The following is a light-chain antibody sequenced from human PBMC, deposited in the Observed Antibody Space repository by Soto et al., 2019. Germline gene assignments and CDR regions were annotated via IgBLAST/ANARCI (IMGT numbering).Light chain of an antibody. CDR3: QQLDSYPFT. CDR2: AAS. CDR1: QGISNY. V-gene: IGKV1-9*01. J-gene: IGKJ4*01. Sequence: DIPLTQSPSFLSASVGDRVTITCRAGQGISNYLAWYQQKPGKAPKLLIYAASTLQSGVPSRFSGSRSGTEFTLTISSLQPEDFATYSCQQLDSYPFTFGGGTKVEIK.